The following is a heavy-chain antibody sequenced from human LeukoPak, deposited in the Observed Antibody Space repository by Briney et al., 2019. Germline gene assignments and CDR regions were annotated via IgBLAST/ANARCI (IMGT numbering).Heavy chain of an antibody. CDR3: ASGYFDWLLRY. J-gene: IGHJ4*02. Sequence: SEPLSLPCPVSGCSISSSSYSWGWIRQPPGKGLEWIGSIYYRGSTYYNPSLKSRVTISVDRSKNQFSLKLSSVTAADTAVYYCASGYFDWLLRYWGQGTLGTVSS. CDR1: GCSISSSSYS. CDR2: IYYRGST. D-gene: IGHD3-9*01. V-gene: IGHV4-39*07.